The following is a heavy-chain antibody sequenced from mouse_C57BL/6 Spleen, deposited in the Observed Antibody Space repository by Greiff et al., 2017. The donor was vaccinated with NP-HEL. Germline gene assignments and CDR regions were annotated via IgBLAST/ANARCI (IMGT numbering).Heavy chain of an antibody. V-gene: IGHV1-82*01. J-gene: IGHJ2*01. CDR3: ARGYYGYDDGWYYFDY. CDR2: IYPGDGDT. D-gene: IGHD2-2*01. Sequence: VKLVESGPELVKPGASVKISCKASGYAFSSSWMNWVKQRPGKGLEWIGRIYPGDGDTNYNGKFKGKATLTADKSSSTAYMQLSSLTSEDSAVYFCARGYYGYDDGWYYFDYWGQGTTLTVSS. CDR1: GYAFSSSW.